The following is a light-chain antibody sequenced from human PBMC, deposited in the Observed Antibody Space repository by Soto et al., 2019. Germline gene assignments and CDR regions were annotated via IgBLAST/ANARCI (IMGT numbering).Light chain of an antibody. CDR2: EVS. J-gene: IGLJ1*01. CDR1: SSDVGGYNY. V-gene: IGLV2-14*01. CDR3: SSYTSFSTDV. Sequence: QSALTQPASVSGSPGQSITISCTGTSSDVGGYNYVSWYQQHPGKAPKLMIYEVSNRPSGVSNRFSGSKSDNTASLTISGLQAEDEADYYCSSYTSFSTDVFGTGTKLTVL.